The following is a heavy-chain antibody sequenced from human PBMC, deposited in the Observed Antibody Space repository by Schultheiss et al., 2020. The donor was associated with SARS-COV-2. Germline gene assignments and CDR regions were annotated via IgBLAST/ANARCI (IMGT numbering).Heavy chain of an antibody. Sequence: GGSLRLSCAASGFTFSRYAMSWVRQAPGKGLEWVSALSGSGASTYYADSVKGRFTISRDNSKNTLYLQMNSLRAEDTAVYYCAKGSSSWFHWGQGTLVTVSS. CDR3: AKGSSSWFH. CDR2: LSGSGAST. D-gene: IGHD6-13*01. V-gene: IGHV3-23*01. CDR1: GFTFSRYA. J-gene: IGHJ4*02.